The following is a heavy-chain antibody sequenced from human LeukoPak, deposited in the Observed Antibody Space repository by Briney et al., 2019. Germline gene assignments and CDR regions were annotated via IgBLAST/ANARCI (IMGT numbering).Heavy chain of an antibody. V-gene: IGHV3-21*01. CDR2: ISSSSSYI. D-gene: IGHD3-22*01. CDR1: GFTFSSYS. CDR3: AREGTDYYVSSGYYFDY. Sequence: GGPLRLSCAASGFTFSSYSMNWVRQAPGKGLEWVSSISSSSSYIYYADSVKGRFTISRDNAKNSLYLQMNSLRAEDTAVYYCAREGTDYYVSSGYYFDYWGQGTLVTVSS. J-gene: IGHJ4*02.